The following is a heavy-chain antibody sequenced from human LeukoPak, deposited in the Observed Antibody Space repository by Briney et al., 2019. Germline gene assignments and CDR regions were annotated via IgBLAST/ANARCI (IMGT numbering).Heavy chain of an antibody. Sequence: GGSLRLSCAASGFTFSSYSMNWVRQAPGKGLEWVSSISSSSSYIYYADSVKGRFTISRDNAKNSLYLQMNSLRAEDTAVYYCARESYSSSWYTTYYFDYWGQGTLVTVSS. CDR3: ARESYSSSWYTTYYFDY. CDR1: GFTFSSYS. D-gene: IGHD6-13*01. V-gene: IGHV3-21*01. CDR2: ISSSSSYI. J-gene: IGHJ4*02.